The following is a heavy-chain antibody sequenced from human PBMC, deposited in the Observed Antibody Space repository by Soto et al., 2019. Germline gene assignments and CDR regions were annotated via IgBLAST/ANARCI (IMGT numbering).Heavy chain of an antibody. CDR2: ISYDGGNK. D-gene: IGHD3-16*01. CDR3: VKVLFGRGILSNTMDV. Sequence: PGGSLRLSCAASGFTFRSSGMHWVRQAPGKGLEWVAVISYDGGNKYYGDSVRGRFTISRDNSNNTLYLEMKSLRVEDSAVYYCVKVLFGRGILSNTMDVWGQGTTVTVSS. CDR1: GFTFRSSG. J-gene: IGHJ6*02. V-gene: IGHV3-30*18.